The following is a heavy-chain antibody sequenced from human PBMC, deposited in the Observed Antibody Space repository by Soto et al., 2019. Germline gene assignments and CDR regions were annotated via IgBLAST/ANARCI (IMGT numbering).Heavy chain of an antibody. J-gene: IGHJ6*02. Sequence: GGSLRLSCAASGFTFSSYGMHWVRQAPGKGLEWVAVIWYDGSNKYYADSVKGRFTISRDNSKNTLYLQMNSLRAEDTAVYYCARDGVAAGRGPHYYGMDVWGQGTTVTVSS. CDR2: IWYDGSNK. CDR3: ARDGVAAGRGPHYYGMDV. CDR1: GFTFSSYG. V-gene: IGHV3-33*01. D-gene: IGHD6-13*01.